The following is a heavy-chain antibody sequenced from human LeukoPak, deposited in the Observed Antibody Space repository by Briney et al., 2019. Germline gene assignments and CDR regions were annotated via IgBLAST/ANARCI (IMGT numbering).Heavy chain of an antibody. Sequence: SETLSLTCAVYGGSFSGYYWSWIRQPPGKGLEWIGEINHSGSTDYNPSLKSRVTISVDTSKNQFSLKLSSVTAADTAVYYCARHKDYYYSYMDVWGKGTTVTISS. V-gene: IGHV4-34*01. CDR1: GGSFSGYY. J-gene: IGHJ6*03. CDR2: INHSGST. CDR3: ARHKDYYYSYMDV.